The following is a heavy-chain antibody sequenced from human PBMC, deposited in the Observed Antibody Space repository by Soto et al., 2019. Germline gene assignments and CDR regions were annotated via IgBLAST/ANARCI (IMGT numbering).Heavy chain of an antibody. CDR3: ERAYCTTGVWYNRRWYFDL. CDR2: ISAYNGNT. Sequence: VQLVQSGAEVKKPGASVKISCKASGYTFTSYGISWVRQAPGQGREGMGWISAYNGNTNYAQKLQGRVTMTTDTTTSTAYMEMRSLRSDDTAVYYCERAYCTTGVWYNRRWYFDLGGRGTLVAVSS. D-gene: IGHD2-8*01. V-gene: IGHV1-18*01. CDR1: GYTFTSYG. J-gene: IGHJ2*01.